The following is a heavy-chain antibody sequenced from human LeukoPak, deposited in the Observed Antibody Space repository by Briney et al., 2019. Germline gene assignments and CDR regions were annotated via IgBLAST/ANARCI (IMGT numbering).Heavy chain of an antibody. Sequence: GGSLRLSCAASGFTFSSYAMSWVRQAPGKGLGWVSAICGSGGSTYYTDSVKGRFTISRDNSKNTLYLQMNSLRAEDTAVYYCAKRGGMTTVISYYYYMDVWGKGTTVTVSS. V-gene: IGHV3-23*01. CDR2: ICGSGGST. CDR3: AKRGGMTTVISYYYYMDV. D-gene: IGHD4-11*01. J-gene: IGHJ6*03. CDR1: GFTFSSYA.